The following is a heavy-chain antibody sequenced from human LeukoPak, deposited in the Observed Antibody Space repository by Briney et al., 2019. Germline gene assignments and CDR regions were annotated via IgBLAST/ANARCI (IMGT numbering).Heavy chain of an antibody. Sequence: SETLSLTCTVSGGSISNGDYYWSWIRQPPGKGLEWIGYIYYSGSTYYNPSLKSRVTISVDTSKNQFSLKLSSVTAADTAVYYCARANGIAAAAWGLSVGARSAFDIWGQGTMVTVSS. J-gene: IGHJ3*02. CDR3: ARANGIAAAAWGLSVGARSAFDI. CDR1: GGSISNGDYY. D-gene: IGHD6-13*01. CDR2: IYYSGST. V-gene: IGHV4-30-4*02.